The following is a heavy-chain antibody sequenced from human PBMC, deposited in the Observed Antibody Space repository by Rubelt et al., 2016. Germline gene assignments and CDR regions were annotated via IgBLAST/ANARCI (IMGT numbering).Heavy chain of an antibody. V-gene: IGHV4-31*03. D-gene: IGHD3-22*01. CDR2: IYYTGTT. CDR3: AGDRGDSTGRIDC. J-gene: IGHJ4*02. CDR1: GVSMSTGGPY. Sequence: QLQLQESGPGLVKPSQTLSLTCTVSGVSMSTGGPYWSWIRQHPGKGLEWIGYIYYTGTTYYNPSLKSRVSISVDTSKNQLSLNRSSGTAADTAVDYCAGDRGDSTGRIDCWGQGTMVSDTS.